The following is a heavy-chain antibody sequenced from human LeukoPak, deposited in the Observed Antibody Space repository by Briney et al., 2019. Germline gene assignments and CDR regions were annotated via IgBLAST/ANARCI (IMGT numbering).Heavy chain of an antibody. J-gene: IGHJ5*02. D-gene: IGHD3-3*01. V-gene: IGHV4-59*01. Sequence: KPSETLSLTCAVSGGSISSYYWSWIRQPPGKGLEWIGYIYYSGSTNYNPSLKSRVTISVDTSKNQFSLKLSSVTAADTAVYYCARDNNYYDFWSGSFLYWFDPWGQGTLVTVSS. CDR2: IYYSGST. CDR1: GGSISSYY. CDR3: ARDNNYYDFWSGSFLYWFDP.